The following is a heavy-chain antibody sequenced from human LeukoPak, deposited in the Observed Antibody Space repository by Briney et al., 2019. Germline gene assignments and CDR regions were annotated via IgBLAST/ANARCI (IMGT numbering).Heavy chain of an antibody. D-gene: IGHD3-9*01. V-gene: IGHV3-23*01. CDR2: ISGSGGST. CDR3: QKTAYEILTGYYGYYFDY. Sequence: GGSLRLSCAASGFTFSSYAMSWVRQAPGQGLEWVSAISGSGGSTYYAVSVKGRFTISRDHSKNPLYLQMNSLRAEDMSFFFKQKTAYEILTGYYGYYFDYWGQGTLVTVSS. J-gene: IGHJ4*02. CDR1: GFTFSSYA.